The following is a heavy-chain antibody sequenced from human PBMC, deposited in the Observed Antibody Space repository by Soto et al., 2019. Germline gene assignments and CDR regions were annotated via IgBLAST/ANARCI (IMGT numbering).Heavy chain of an antibody. CDR3: AREHTGGEVGMDV. Sequence: GASVKFSGEASGYTFTSCGISWVRQAPGQGLEWMGWISAYNGNKNYAQKLQGRVTMTTDTSTGTAYMELRSLRSDDTAVYYCAREHTGGEVGMDVWGQGTTVTVSS. J-gene: IGHJ6*02. CDR2: ISAYNGNK. CDR1: GYTFTSCG. V-gene: IGHV1-18*04. D-gene: IGHD3-16*01.